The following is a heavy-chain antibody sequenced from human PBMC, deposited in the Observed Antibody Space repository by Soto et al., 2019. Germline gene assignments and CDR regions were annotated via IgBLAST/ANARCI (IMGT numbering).Heavy chain of an antibody. CDR2: ISSSSSCT. J-gene: IGHJ4*02. Sequence: PGGSMRLSCAASGFTFSDYYMSWIRQAPGKGLEWVSYISSSSSCTNYADSVKGRFTISRDNAKNSLYLQMNSLRAEDTAVYYCARVVHYYGSGSYYGPYFDYWGQGTLVTVSS. D-gene: IGHD3-10*01. CDR1: GFTFSDYY. V-gene: IGHV3-11*05. CDR3: ARVVHYYGSGSYYGPYFDY.